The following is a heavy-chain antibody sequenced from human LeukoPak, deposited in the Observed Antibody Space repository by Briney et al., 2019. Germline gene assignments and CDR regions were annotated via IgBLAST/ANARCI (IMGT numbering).Heavy chain of an antibody. J-gene: IGHJ4*02. V-gene: IGHV3-66*01. CDR1: GFTVSSNS. Sequence: PGGSLRLSCAASGFTVSSNSMSWVRQAPGKGLEWVSVIYSGGRTYYADSVKGRFTISKDDSKNTLYLQMNSLRAEDTAVYYCAKDSPPGFWSGYVFDYWGQGTLVTVSS. D-gene: IGHD3-3*01. CDR2: IYSGGRT. CDR3: AKDSPPGFWSGYVFDY.